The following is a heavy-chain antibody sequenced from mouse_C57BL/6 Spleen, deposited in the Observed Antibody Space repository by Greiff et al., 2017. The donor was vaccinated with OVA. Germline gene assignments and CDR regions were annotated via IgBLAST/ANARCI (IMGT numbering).Heavy chain of an antibody. J-gene: IGHJ4*01. CDR1: GYTFTSYW. CDR2: IDPSDSET. Sequence: QVQLQQPGAELVRPGSSVKLSCKASGYTFTSYWMHWVKQRPIQGLEWIGNIDPSDSETHYNQKFKDKATLTVDKSSSTAYMQLSSLASEDSAVYYCARGGGSSPMDYWGQGTSVTVSS. D-gene: IGHD1-1*01. V-gene: IGHV1-52*01. CDR3: ARGGGSSPMDY.